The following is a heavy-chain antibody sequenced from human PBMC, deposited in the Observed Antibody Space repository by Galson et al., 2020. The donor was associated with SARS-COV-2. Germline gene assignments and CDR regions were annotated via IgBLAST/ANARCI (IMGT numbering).Heavy chain of an antibody. J-gene: IGHJ4*02. Sequence: SETLSLTCTVSGGSVDSGSYFWTWIRQPPGMGLEFIGYVYSNGGTQYNPSLNSRVTMLVDTPKNQVFLTLTSVTDADTAVYYCARGSVFGVVIIDYWGQGILVTVSS. CDR3: ARGSVFGVVIIDY. CDR1: GGSVDSGSYF. D-gene: IGHD3-3*01. CDR2: VYSNGGT. V-gene: IGHV4-61*01.